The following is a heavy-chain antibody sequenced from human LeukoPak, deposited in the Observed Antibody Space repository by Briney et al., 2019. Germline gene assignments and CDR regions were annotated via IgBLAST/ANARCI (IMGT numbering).Heavy chain of an antibody. V-gene: IGHV4-31*03. D-gene: IGHD6-13*01. CDR3: ARLIAADPQLDS. Sequence: SETLSLTCTVSGGSINNGGYYWSWIRQHPGKGLEWIGYIYYSGSSYYNPSLRSRVTISVDTSKNHFSLKLSSVTAADTAVYYCARLIAADPQLDSWGQGTLVTVSS. J-gene: IGHJ4*02. CDR2: IYYSGSS. CDR1: GGSINNGGYY.